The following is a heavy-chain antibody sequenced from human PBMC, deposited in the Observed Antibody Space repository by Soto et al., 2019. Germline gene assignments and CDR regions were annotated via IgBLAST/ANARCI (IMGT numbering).Heavy chain of an antibody. D-gene: IGHD6-13*01. Sequence: QVQLVQSATEVKKPGASVRVSCKASGYTFNRYGITWVRQAPGQGLEWMGWISAYNGNTDYAQKFQDRVTMTTDTSTNTGYMELSRLRSNDTALYYCARAHPRIASSDDAIDIWGHGTMVTVTS. CDR1: GYTFNRYG. CDR3: ARAHPRIASSDDAIDI. CDR2: ISAYNGNT. V-gene: IGHV1-18*04. J-gene: IGHJ3*02.